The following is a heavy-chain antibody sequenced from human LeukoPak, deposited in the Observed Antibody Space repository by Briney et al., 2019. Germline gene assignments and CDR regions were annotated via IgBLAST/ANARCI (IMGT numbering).Heavy chain of an antibody. V-gene: IGHV4-31*03. CDR2: IYYSVTT. Sequence: PSQTLSLTCTVSGGSISSGSYYCSCIRQHPGKGLEWIGYIYYSVTTYYNPSIKSRVTISLDTSKNQFSLKLSSVTAADTAVYYCARDPGTDSMDVWGQGTTVTVSS. J-gene: IGHJ6*02. CDR1: GGSISSGSYY. CDR3: ARDPGTDSMDV.